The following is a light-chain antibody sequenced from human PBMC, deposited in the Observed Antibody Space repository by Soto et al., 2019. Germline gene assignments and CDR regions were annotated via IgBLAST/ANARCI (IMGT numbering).Light chain of an antibody. V-gene: IGKV1-39*01. CDR1: QSISSF. J-gene: IGKJ1*01. CDR3: QHSFSTPPT. CDR2: AAS. Sequence: DIQMTQSPSSLSASVGDRVTITCRASQSISSFLTWYQQKAGKAPKLLIYAASSLQSGLPSRFSGSGSGTDFTLTISSLQPEDFASYYCQHSFSTPPTFGQWTKVEIK.